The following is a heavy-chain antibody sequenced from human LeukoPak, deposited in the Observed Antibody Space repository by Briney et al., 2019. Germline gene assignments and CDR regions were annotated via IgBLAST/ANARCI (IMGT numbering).Heavy chain of an antibody. D-gene: IGHD1-7*01. CDR1: GYTFTGYY. CDR3: ARYSANQLELLHDAFDI. J-gene: IGHJ3*02. CDR2: INPNSGGT. V-gene: IGHV1-2*02. Sequence: ASVKVSCKASGYTFTGYYMHWVRQAPGQGLEWMGWINPNSGGTNYAQKFQGRVTMTRDTSISTAYMELSRLRSDDTAVYYCARYSANQLELLHDAFDIWGQGTMVTVSS.